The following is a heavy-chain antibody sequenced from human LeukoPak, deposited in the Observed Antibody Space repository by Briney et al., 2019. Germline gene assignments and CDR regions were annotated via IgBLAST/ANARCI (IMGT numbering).Heavy chain of an antibody. V-gene: IGHV4-59*01. CDR3: ARYQAYGGAFDY. CDR1: GGSTSTYY. CDR2: IYYSGST. D-gene: IGHD4-23*01. Sequence: PSETLSLTCTVSGGSTSTYYWGWIRQPPGKGLEWIGYIYYSGSTNYNPSLKSRVTISVDTSKSQFSLKLSSVTAADTAVYYWARYQAYGGAFDYWGQGTLVTVSS. J-gene: IGHJ4*02.